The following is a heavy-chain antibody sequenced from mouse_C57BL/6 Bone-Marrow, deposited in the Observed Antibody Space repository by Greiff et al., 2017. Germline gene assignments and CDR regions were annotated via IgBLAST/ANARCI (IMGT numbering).Heavy chain of an antibody. Sequence: VQLQQPGAELVRPGASVKLSCTASGFNIKDDYMHWVKQRPEQGLEWIGWIDPENGDTESDPQFQGKATITADTASNTAYLQLSILTSEVSAVYSCTITTIVATDYWGQGTSLTVSS. CDR1: GFNIKDDY. CDR2: IDPENGDT. CDR3: TITTIVATDY. D-gene: IGHD1-1*01. V-gene: IGHV14-4*01. J-gene: IGHJ2*02.